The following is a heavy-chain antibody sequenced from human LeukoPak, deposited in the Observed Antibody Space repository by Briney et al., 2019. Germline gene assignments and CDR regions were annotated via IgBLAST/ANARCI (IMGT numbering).Heavy chain of an antibody. CDR1: GYTFTGYY. V-gene: IGHV1-2*02. Sequence: ASVKVSCQASGYTFTGYYMHWVRQAPGQGLEWMGWINPNSGGTNYAQKFQGRVTMTRDTSISTAYMELSRLRSDDTAVYYCARTYCSGGSCYPNWFDPWGQGTLVTVSS. D-gene: IGHD2-15*01. CDR2: INPNSGGT. J-gene: IGHJ5*02. CDR3: ARTYCSGGSCYPNWFDP.